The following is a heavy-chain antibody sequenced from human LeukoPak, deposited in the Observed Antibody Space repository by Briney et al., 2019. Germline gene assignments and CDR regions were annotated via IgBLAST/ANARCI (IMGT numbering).Heavy chain of an antibody. Sequence: SETLSLTCSVSGGSISTYYWNWIRQPPGKGLEWIGNIDYSGSTNYNPSLKSRVIISVDWSKNEFSLKLTSVTAADTAVYYCAKSATTVTSNFDYWGQGTLVTVSS. CDR3: AKSATTVTSNFDY. D-gene: IGHD4-17*01. V-gene: IGHV4-59*01. J-gene: IGHJ4*02. CDR2: IDYSGST. CDR1: GGSISTYY.